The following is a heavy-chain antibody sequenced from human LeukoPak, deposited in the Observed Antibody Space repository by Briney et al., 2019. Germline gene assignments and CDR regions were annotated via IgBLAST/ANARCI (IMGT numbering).Heavy chain of an antibody. Sequence: SETLSLTCTVSGGSISSYYCSWIRQPPGKGLEWIGYIYYSGSTNYNPSLKSRVTISVDTSKNQFSLKLSSVTAADTAVYYCARVVGVGSIYDAFDIWGQGTMVTVSS. CDR2: IYYSGST. CDR1: GGSISSYY. D-gene: IGHD3-22*01. V-gene: IGHV4-59*01. CDR3: ARVVGVGSIYDAFDI. J-gene: IGHJ3*02.